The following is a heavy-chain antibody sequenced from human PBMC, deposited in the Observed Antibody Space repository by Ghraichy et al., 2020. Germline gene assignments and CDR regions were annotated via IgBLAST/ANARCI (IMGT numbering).Heavy chain of an antibody. CDR2: IYYSGST. CDR1: GGSISSSSYY. Sequence: SETLSLTCTVSGGSISSSSYYWGWIRQPPGKGLEWIGSIYYSGSTYYNPSLKSRVTISVDTSKNQFSLKLSSVTAADTAVYYCARHPPGSYYGSAFDIWGQGTMVTVSS. CDR3: ARHPPGSYYGSAFDI. D-gene: IGHD1-26*01. J-gene: IGHJ3*02. V-gene: IGHV4-39*01.